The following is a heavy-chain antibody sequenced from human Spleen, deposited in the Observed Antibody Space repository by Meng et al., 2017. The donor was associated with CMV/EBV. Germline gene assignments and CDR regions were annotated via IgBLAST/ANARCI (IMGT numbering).Heavy chain of an antibody. CDR2: IFDDGTNT. CDR1: GFSFSDFH. Sequence: GESLKISCAASGFSFSDFHMSWIRQAPGKGLEWVSVIFDDGTNTYYTDSVRGRFTLSIDESKNTLYLQMNSLRAEDRAVYYCAKLTLGYLDVWGHGTTVTVSS. D-gene: IGHD3-22*01. V-gene: IGHV3-23*03. J-gene: IGHJ6*02. CDR3: AKLTLGYLDV.